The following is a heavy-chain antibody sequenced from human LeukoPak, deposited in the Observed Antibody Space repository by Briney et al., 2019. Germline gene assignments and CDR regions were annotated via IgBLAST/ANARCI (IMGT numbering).Heavy chain of an antibody. CDR1: GYTFISYG. D-gene: IGHD3-22*01. V-gene: IGHV1-18*01. J-gene: IGHJ5*02. CDR3: ARDLMPLDSSGYLDWFDP. Sequence: ASVKVSCKASGYTFISYGITWVRQAPGQGLEWMGWISAYNGNTNYAQNIEGRVTMTTDTSTSTVYMDLRGLRSDDTAVYYCARDLMPLDSSGYLDWFDPWGQGTLVTVSS. CDR2: ISAYNGNT.